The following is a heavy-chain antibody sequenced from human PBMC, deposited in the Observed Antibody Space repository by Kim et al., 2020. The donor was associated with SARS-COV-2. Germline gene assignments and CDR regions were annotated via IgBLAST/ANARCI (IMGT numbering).Heavy chain of an antibody. V-gene: IGHV1-18*01. Sequence: QTLQGRVTMTTDTSTSTAYMELRSLRSDDTAVYYCARAPGTTVTTGWFDPWGQGTLVTVSS. D-gene: IGHD4-4*01. J-gene: IGHJ5*02. CDR3: ARAPGTTVTTGWFDP.